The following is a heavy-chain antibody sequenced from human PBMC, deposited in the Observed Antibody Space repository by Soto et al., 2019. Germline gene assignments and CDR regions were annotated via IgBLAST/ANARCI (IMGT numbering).Heavy chain of an antibody. D-gene: IGHD3-22*01. CDR2: IYYSGYT. Sequence: QVQLQESGPGLVKPSETLSLTCTVSGGSMTSYYWSWIRQPPGKRLEWMGYIYYSGYTNYNPSLKGRVTISVDTSKSQLSLEMRSVTAADTAVYYCARDSVGSGYDWGQGTLVTVSS. CDR1: GGSMTSYY. V-gene: IGHV4-59*01. J-gene: IGHJ4*02. CDR3: ARDSVGSGYD.